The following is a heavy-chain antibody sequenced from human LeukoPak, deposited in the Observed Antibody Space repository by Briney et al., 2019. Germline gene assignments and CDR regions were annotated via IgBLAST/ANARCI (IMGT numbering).Heavy chain of an antibody. J-gene: IGHJ5*02. CDR3: AKNTSSSPWFDP. Sequence: PSETLSLTCIVSGVSVSSPDSYWSWIRQPPGKGLEWIGNVYYIGTTSYNSSLKSRVTTSVDTSKNQFSLEVTSVTAADTAVYYCAKNTSSSPWFDPWGQGTLVTVSS. D-gene: IGHD6-6*01. CDR1: GVSVSSPDSY. V-gene: IGHV4-61*08. CDR2: VYYIGTT.